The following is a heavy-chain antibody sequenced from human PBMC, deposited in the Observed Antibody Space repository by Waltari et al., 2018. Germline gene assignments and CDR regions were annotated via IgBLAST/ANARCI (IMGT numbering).Heavy chain of an antibody. CDR1: GGSFSGYY. V-gene: IGHV4-34*01. CDR3: ARGVVVAATASCSYFDY. J-gene: IGHJ4*02. Sequence: QVQLQQWGAGLLKPSETLSLTCAVYGGSFSGYYWSWIRPPPGKGLEWVGEINHSGSTNYNPSLKSRVTISVDTSKNQFSLKLSSVTAADTAVYYCARGVVVAATASCSYFDYWGQGTLVTVSS. D-gene: IGHD2-15*01. CDR2: INHSGST.